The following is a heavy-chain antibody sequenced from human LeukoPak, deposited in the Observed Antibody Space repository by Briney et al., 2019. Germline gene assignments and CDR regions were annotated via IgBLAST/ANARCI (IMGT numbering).Heavy chain of an antibody. D-gene: IGHD3-22*01. J-gene: IGHJ4*02. CDR3: AKRDSSGYYYFDY. V-gene: IGHV3-23*01. CDR2: IGSSGAT. CDR1: GFTFNNAW. Sequence: PGGSLRLSCAASGFTFNNAWMSWVRQAPGKGLEWVSAIGSSGATYYADSVKGRFTISRDNSKNTLYLQMDSLRVEDTALYYCAKRDSSGYYYFDYWGQGTLVTVSS.